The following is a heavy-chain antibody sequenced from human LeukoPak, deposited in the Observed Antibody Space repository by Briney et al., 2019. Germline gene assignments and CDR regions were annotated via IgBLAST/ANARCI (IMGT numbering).Heavy chain of an antibody. CDR3: ARAPVRYYYDSSGYYPHDAFDI. Sequence: SETLSLTCTVSGGSISSSSYYWGWIRQPPGKGLEWIGSIYYSGSTYYNPSLKSRVTISVDTSKNQFSLKLSSVTAADTAVYYCARAPVRYYYDSSGYYPHDAFDIWGQGTMVIVSS. J-gene: IGHJ3*02. CDR2: IYYSGST. D-gene: IGHD3-22*01. V-gene: IGHV4-39*07. CDR1: GGSISSSSYY.